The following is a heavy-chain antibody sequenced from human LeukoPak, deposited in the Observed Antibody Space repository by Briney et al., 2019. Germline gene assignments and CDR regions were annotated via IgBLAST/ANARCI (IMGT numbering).Heavy chain of an antibody. Sequence: VASVTVSCKASGYTFTSYYIHWVRQAPGQGLEWMGIINPSGGSSGGGTSSPQKFQGRVTMTRDTSTSTVYMELSSLRSEDTAVYYCAREVGATQSRYLDYWGQGTLVTVSS. D-gene: IGHD1-26*01. J-gene: IGHJ4*02. CDR3: AREVGATQSRYLDY. CDR1: GYTFTSYY. V-gene: IGHV1-46*01. CDR2: INPSGGSSGGGT.